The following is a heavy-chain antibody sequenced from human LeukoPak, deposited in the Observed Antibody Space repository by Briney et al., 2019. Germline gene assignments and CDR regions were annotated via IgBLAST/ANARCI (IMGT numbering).Heavy chain of an antibody. CDR3: ARRPGLERYYFEF. V-gene: IGHV3-23*01. CDR1: GFTFSSYA. Sequence: PGGSLRLSCAASGFTFSSYAMSWVRQAPGKGLQWVSTISGSGGSTYYADSVKGRFTISRDNSKNTLYLQMNSLRAEDTAVYYCARRPGLERYYFEFWGQGTLVTVSS. CDR2: ISGSGGST. J-gene: IGHJ4*02. D-gene: IGHD1-1*01.